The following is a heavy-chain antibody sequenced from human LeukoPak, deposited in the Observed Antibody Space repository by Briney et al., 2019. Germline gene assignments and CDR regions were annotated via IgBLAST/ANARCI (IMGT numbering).Heavy chain of an antibody. CDR3: ARDTHGDYDAGAMRFDP. V-gene: IGHV3-9*01. D-gene: IGHD4-17*01. Sequence: GGSLRLSCAASGFTFDDYAMHWVRQAPGKGLEWVSGISWNSGSIGYADSVKGRFTISRDNAKNSLYLQMNSLRAEDTAVYYCARDTHGDYDAGAMRFDPWGQGTLVTVSS. CDR1: GFTFDDYA. J-gene: IGHJ5*02. CDR2: ISWNSGSI.